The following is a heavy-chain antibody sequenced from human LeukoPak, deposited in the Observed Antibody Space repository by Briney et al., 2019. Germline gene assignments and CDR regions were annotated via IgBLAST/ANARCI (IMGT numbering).Heavy chain of an antibody. Sequence: PGGSLRLSCEASEFTLSSYAMNWVRQAPGKGLEWVSIISSSGGSIYYADSVKGRFTISRDNSKNTLYLQMNSLRAEDTAVYYCAKDSSGWFSYFQHWGQGTLVTVSS. V-gene: IGHV3-23*01. CDR3: AKDSSGWFSYFQH. D-gene: IGHD6-19*01. CDR2: ISSSGGSI. CDR1: EFTLSSYA. J-gene: IGHJ1*01.